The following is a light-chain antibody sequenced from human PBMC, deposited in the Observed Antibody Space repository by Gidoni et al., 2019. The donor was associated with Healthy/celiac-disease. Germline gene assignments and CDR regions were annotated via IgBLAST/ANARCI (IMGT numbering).Light chain of an antibody. J-gene: IGKJ3*01. V-gene: IGKV3-11*01. CDR2: DAS. CDR1: QSVSLY. Sequence: EIVLTQSPATLSLSPGEKATLSCRASQSVSLYLALYQPKPGQAPRLLIYDASNRATGIPARFSGSGSGTDFTLTISSLEPEDFAVYYCQQRSNWPPFTFGPGTKVDIK. CDR3: QQRSNWPPFT.